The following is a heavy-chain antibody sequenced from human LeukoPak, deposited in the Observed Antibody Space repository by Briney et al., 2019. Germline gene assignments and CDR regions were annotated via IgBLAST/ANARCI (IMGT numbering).Heavy chain of an antibody. CDR2: IYYSGNT. V-gene: IGHV4-31*11. Sequence: SETLSLTCAVYGASFSGYYWSWIRQHPGKGLEWIGYIYYSGNTFYNPSLRSRVSISLDTSKNQFSLKLSSVTAADTAVYYCARDLSGYDYIDYWGQGALVTVSS. CDR3: ARDLSGYDYIDY. CDR1: GASFSGYY. J-gene: IGHJ4*02. D-gene: IGHD5-12*01.